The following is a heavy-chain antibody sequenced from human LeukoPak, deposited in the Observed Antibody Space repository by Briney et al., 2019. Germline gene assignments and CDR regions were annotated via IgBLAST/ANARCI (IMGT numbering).Heavy chain of an antibody. CDR1: GFTFDDYA. CDR3: ARRRYYYDSSGYYYYGMDV. Sequence: GGSLRLSCAASGFTFDDYAMHWVRQAPGKGLEWVSGISWNSGSIGYADSVKGRFTISRDNAKNTLYLQMNSLRAEDTAVYYCARRRYYYDSSGYYYYGMDVWGQGTTVTVSS. CDR2: ISWNSGSI. D-gene: IGHD3-22*01. J-gene: IGHJ6*02. V-gene: IGHV3-9*01.